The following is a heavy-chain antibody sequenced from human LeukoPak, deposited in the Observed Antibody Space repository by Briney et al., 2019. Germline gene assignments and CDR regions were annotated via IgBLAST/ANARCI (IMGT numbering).Heavy chain of an antibody. Sequence: PSQTLSLTCTVSGGSISSGGYYWSWIRQPPGKGLEWIGYIYHSGSTYYNPSLKSRVTISVDRSKNQFSLKLSSVTAADTAVYYCARGGFLEWGYYYYYMDVWGKGTTVTVSS. CDR2: IYHSGST. V-gene: IGHV4-30-2*02. CDR3: ARGGFLEWGYYYYYMDV. CDR1: GGSISSGGYY. J-gene: IGHJ6*03. D-gene: IGHD3-3*01.